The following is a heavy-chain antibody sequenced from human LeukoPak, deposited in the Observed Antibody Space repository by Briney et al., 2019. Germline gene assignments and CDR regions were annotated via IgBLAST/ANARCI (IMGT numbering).Heavy chain of an antibody. CDR3: AKVYVGSWYAYDH. J-gene: IGHJ4*02. CDR2: ISGDGGTT. Sequence: KPGGSLRLSCTASVFTFEDYAMHWVRQAPAKGLEWVSLISGDGGTTDYADSVKGRFTISRDNRRNSLYLHMNSLRTEDTALYFCAKVYVGSWYAYDHWGQGTLVTVSS. D-gene: IGHD6-13*01. CDR1: VFTFEDYA. V-gene: IGHV3-43*02.